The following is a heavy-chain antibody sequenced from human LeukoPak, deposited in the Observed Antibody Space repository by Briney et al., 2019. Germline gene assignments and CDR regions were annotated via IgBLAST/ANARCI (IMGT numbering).Heavy chain of an antibody. CDR2: IYYSGST. Sequence: SETLSLTCTVSGGSISSGGYYWSWIRQHPGKGLEWIVYIYYSGSTYYNPSLKSRVTISVDTSKNQFSLKLSSVTAADTAVYYCAREPRGYDFWSGRNWFDPWGQGTLVTVSS. CDR3: AREPRGYDFWSGRNWFDP. J-gene: IGHJ5*02. CDR1: GGSISSGGYY. V-gene: IGHV4-31*03. D-gene: IGHD3-3*01.